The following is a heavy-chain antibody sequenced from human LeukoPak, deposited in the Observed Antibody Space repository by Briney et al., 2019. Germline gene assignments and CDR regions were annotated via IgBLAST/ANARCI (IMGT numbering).Heavy chain of an antibody. CDR2: IYPGDSVT. V-gene: IGHV5-51*01. CDR3: ARNIPPGYSSGWYPNFDY. CDR1: GYSFTSYW. Sequence: GQSLKISCKGTGYSFTSYWIGWVRQMPGKGLAWMGVIYPGDSVTRYSPSFQRQVTISAAKSISTAYLQWSSLKASDTAMYYCARNIPPGYSSGWYPNFDYWGQGTLVTVSS. J-gene: IGHJ4*02. D-gene: IGHD6-19*01.